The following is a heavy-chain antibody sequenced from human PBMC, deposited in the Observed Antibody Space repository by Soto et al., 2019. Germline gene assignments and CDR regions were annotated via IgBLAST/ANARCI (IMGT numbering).Heavy chain of an antibody. CDR1: GYTFTDYH. V-gene: IGHV1-2*02. Sequence: ASVKVSCKASGYTFTDYHIHWVRQAPGQGLEWMGWISPHGGGTNYAQKFQGRVTMTWDTSISTAYLELSRLRSDDTAVYFCVRFMILDVSLDYWGLGTLVTVSS. J-gene: IGHJ4*02. D-gene: IGHD3-22*01. CDR2: ISPHGGGT. CDR3: VRFMILDVSLDY.